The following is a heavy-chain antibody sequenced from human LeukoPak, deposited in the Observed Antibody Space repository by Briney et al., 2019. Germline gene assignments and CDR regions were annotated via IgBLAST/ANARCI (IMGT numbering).Heavy chain of an antibody. CDR3: ARAPYYYDSSGYYKYPNY. D-gene: IGHD3-22*01. CDR1: GFTFSNYA. V-gene: IGHV3-30-3*01. J-gene: IGHJ4*02. CDR2: ISYDGSNK. Sequence: GGSLRLSCAASGFTFSNYAMHWVRQAPGKGLEWVAVISYDGSNKYYADSVKGRFTISRDNSKNTLYLQMNSLRAEDTAVYYCARAPYYYDSSGYYKYPNYWGQGTLVTVSS.